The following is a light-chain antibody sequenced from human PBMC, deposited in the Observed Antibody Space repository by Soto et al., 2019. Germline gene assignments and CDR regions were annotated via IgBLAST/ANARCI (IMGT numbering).Light chain of an antibody. J-gene: IGLJ1*01. V-gene: IGLV2-8*01. Sequence: QSVLTQPPSASGSLGQSVPISCTGTKSDIGVYDFVSWYQHHPGKAPRLIIYEVVQRPSGVPDRFSGSKSGNTASLTVSGLQAADEADYFCKSYAGSNTYVFGSGTKV. CDR3: KSYAGSNTYV. CDR1: KSDIGVYDF. CDR2: EVV.